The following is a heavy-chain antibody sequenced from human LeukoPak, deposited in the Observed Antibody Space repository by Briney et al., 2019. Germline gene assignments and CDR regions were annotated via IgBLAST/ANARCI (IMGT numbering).Heavy chain of an antibody. D-gene: IGHD6-19*01. J-gene: IGHJ4*02. CDR1: GYTFTGYF. Sequence: ASVKVSCKASGYTFTGYFIHWVRQAPGQGLEWMGWINPNSGGTNYAQKFQGRVTMTRDTSITTASMEVSRLRSDDTAVYYCARVSGPGYSSGWYGYWGQGTLVTVSS. V-gene: IGHV1-2*02. CDR2: INPNSGGT. CDR3: ARVSGPGYSSGWYGY.